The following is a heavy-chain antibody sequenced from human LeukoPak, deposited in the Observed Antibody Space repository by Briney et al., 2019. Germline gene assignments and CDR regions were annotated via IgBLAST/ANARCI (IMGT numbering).Heavy chain of an antibody. CDR2: ISGSGGST. Sequence: HPGGSLRLSCAASGFTFSNYAMSWVRQAPGKGLEWVSGISGSGGSTYYADSVKGHFTISRDNSKNTLYLQMNSLRAEDTAVYYCAKDLRVSSEPHGWFDPWDQGTLVTVSS. J-gene: IGHJ5*02. V-gene: IGHV3-23*01. D-gene: IGHD3-22*01. CDR3: AKDLRVSSEPHGWFDP. CDR1: GFTFSNYA.